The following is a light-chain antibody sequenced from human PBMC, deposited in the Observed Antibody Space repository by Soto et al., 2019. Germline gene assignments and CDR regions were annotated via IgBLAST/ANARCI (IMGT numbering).Light chain of an antibody. Sequence: IVLTQSPGTLSLSPGERATLSCRASQSVSGSYLAWYQQKPGQAPRLLIHGASSRATGIPDRFSGSGSGTDFTLTISRLEPEDFAVYYCQQYSNSLTFGRGTKV. CDR3: QQYSNSLT. V-gene: IGKV3-20*01. CDR2: GAS. J-gene: IGKJ4*01. CDR1: QSVSGSY.